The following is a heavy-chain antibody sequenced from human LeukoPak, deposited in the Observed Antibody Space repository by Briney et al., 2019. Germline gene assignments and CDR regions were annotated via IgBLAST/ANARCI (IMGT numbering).Heavy chain of an antibody. CDR2: ISGSDGST. CDR1: GFTFSSYA. D-gene: IGHD2-2*01. J-gene: IGHJ4*02. V-gene: IGHV3-23*01. Sequence: GGSLRLSCAASGFTFSSYAMTWVREAPDKGLEWVSAISGSDGSTYYADSVKGRFTISRDDSQNTLYLQMNSLSAEDTAVYYCAKVETSGGANCYALDYWGQGTLVTVSS. CDR3: AKVETSGGANCYALDY.